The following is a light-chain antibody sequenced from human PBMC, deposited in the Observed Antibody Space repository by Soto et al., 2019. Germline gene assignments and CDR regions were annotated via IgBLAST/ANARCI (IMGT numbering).Light chain of an antibody. J-gene: IGKJ1*01. CDR2: GAS. CDR3: LQDINYPWT. CDR1: QGIGNA. V-gene: IGKV1-6*01. Sequence: AVQMTQSPSSLSASVGDRVTISCRASQGIGNALGWYQQKAGKPPKVLIYGASNLQSGVPPRFSGSGSGTDFTLAISSLQPEDSATYYCLQDINYPWTFGQGTKVDI.